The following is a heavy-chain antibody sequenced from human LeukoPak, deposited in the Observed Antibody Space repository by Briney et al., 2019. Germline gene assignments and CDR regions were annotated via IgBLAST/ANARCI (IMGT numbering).Heavy chain of an antibody. CDR3: ARGRPSYYYYGMDV. CDR2: ISHAGTT. J-gene: IGHJ6*02. V-gene: IGHV4-34*01. CDR1: GASFSGYY. Sequence: SETLSLTCGVGGASFSGYYWTWIRQPPGKGLEWIGEISHAGTTYYNPSLKSRVTISLDTSENQFSLKRSSVTAADTAVYYCARGRPSYYYYGMDVWGQGTTVTVSS.